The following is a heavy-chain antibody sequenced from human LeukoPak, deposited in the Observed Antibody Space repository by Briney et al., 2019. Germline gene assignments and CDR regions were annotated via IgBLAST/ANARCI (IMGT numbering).Heavy chain of an antibody. CDR1: GFTVSSNY. J-gene: IGHJ4*02. CDR3: ARTRSYRVFDY. V-gene: IGHV3-66*01. CDR2: IYSGGST. Sequence: PGGSLRLSCAASGFTVSSNYMSWVRQAPGKGLEWVSVIYSGGSTYYANSVKGRFTISRDNSKNTLYLQMNSLRAEDTAVYYCARTRSYRVFDYWGQGTLVTVSS. D-gene: IGHD1-26*01.